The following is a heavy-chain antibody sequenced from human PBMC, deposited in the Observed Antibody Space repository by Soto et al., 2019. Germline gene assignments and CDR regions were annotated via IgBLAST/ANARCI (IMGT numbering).Heavy chain of an antibody. CDR2: IYYSGST. D-gene: IGHD3-9*01. Sequence: SETLSLTCTVSGGSISSGDYYWSWIRQPPGKGLEWIGYIYYSGSTYYNPSLKSRVTISVDTSKNQFSLKLSSVTAADTAVYYCARDRLYYDILTGLIPYYFDYWGQGTLVTVSS. CDR3: ARDRLYYDILTGLIPYYFDY. CDR1: GGSISSGDYY. J-gene: IGHJ4*02. V-gene: IGHV4-30-4*01.